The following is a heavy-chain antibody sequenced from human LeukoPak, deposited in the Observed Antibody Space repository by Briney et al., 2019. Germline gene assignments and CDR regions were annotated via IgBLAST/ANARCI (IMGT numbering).Heavy chain of an antibody. Sequence: GGSLRLSCAASGFTFSSYWMSWVRQAPGKGLEWVANIKQDGSEKYYVDSVKGRFTISRDNAKNSLYLQMNSLRAEDTAVYYCARDSPSYDYVWGSYRRTDYWGRGTLVTVSS. CDR3: ARDSPSYDYVWGSYRRTDY. CDR1: GFTFSSYW. D-gene: IGHD3-16*02. V-gene: IGHV3-7*01. CDR2: IKQDGSEK. J-gene: IGHJ4*02.